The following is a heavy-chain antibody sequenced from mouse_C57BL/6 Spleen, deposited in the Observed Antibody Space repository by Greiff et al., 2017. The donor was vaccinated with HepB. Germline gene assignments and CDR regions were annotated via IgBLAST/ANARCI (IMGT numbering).Heavy chain of an antibody. J-gene: IGHJ2*01. D-gene: IGHD4-1*01. Sequence: EVMLVESEGGLVQPGTSMKLSCTASGFTFSDYYMAWVRQVPEKGLEWVANINYDGSSTYYLDSLKSRFIISRDNAKNILYLQMSSLKSEDTATYYCARGRTGYFDYWGQGTTPTVSS. CDR2: INYDGSST. CDR1: GFTFSDYY. CDR3: ARGRTGYFDY. V-gene: IGHV5-16*01.